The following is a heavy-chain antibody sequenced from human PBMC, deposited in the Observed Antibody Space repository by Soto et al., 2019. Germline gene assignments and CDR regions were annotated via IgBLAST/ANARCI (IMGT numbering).Heavy chain of an antibody. Sequence: QVQLVESGGGVVQPGRSLRLSCAASGFTFSSYGMHWVRQAPGKGLEWVAVISYDGSNKYYADSVKGRFTISRDNSKNTLYLQMNSLRAEDTAVYYCAKEWGSGWYSNEGYFDYWGQGTLVTVSS. V-gene: IGHV3-30*18. J-gene: IGHJ4*02. D-gene: IGHD6-19*01. CDR1: GFTFSSYG. CDR3: AKEWGSGWYSNEGYFDY. CDR2: ISYDGSNK.